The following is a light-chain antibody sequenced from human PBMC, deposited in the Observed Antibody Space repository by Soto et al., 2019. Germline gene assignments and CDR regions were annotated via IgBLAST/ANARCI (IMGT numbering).Light chain of an antibody. CDR1: QSVSDY. CDR3: QQRVNWPPT. CDR2: DAS. Sequence: EFVLTQSPASLSLSPGDRATLSCRADQSVSDYLAWYQQKPGQPPRLLFFDASSRATGVPHRFSAGGSGTDFTLIISSLQPEDFAVYYCQQRVNWPPTFGGGTKVEI. J-gene: IGKJ4*01. V-gene: IGKV3-11*01.